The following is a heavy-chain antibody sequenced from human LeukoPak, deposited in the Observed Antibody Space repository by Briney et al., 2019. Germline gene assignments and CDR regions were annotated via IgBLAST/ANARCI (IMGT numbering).Heavy chain of an antibody. V-gene: IGHV4-59*01. CDR3: PSCGYECLDFDY. CDR2: IYYSGST. J-gene: IGHJ4*02. CDR1: GGSISSYY. D-gene: IGHD5-12*01. Sequence: SETLSLTCTVSGGSISSYYWSWIRQPPGKGLEWIGYIYYSGSTNYNPSLKSRVTISVDTSKNQFSLKLSSVTAADTAVYYCPSCGYECLDFDYWGQGTLVTVSS.